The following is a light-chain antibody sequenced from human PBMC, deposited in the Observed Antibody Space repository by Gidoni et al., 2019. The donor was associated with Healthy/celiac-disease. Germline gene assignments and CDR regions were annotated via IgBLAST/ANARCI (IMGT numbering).Light chain of an antibody. V-gene: IGKV3-15*01. Sequence: PATLSVSPGERATLSCRASQSVSSNLAWYQQKPGQAPRFLIYGASTRATGIPARFSGSGSGTEFTLTISSLQSEDFAVYYCQQYNNWPPITFXQXTRLEIK. J-gene: IGKJ5*01. CDR1: QSVSSN. CDR3: QQYNNWPPIT. CDR2: GAS.